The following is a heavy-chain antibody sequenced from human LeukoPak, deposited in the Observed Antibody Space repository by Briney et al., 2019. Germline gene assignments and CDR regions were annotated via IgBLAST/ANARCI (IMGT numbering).Heavy chain of an antibody. V-gene: IGHV3-7*03. CDR2: IKQDGSEK. CDR3: ARRYFEY. Sequence: GGSLRLSCAASGFSFNNYWMHWVRQAPGEGLEWVANIKQDGSEKYYVDSVKGRFTISRDNAKNALYLQMNSLRAEDTAVYYCARRYFEYWGQGTLVTVSS. J-gene: IGHJ4*02. CDR1: GFSFNNYW.